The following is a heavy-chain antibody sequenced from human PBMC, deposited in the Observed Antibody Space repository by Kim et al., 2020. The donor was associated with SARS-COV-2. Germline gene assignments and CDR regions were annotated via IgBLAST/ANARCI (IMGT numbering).Heavy chain of an antibody. Sequence: SETLSLTCTVSGGSISSYYWSWIRQPPGKGLEWIGYIYYSGSTNYNPSLKSRVTISVDTSKNQFSLKLSSVTAADTAVYYCARVGRQQPGVRSYYYYGMDVWGQGTTVTVSS. CDR3: ARVGRQQPGVRSYYYYGMDV. CDR1: GGSISSYY. V-gene: IGHV4-59*01. D-gene: IGHD6-13*01. J-gene: IGHJ6*02. CDR2: IYYSGST.